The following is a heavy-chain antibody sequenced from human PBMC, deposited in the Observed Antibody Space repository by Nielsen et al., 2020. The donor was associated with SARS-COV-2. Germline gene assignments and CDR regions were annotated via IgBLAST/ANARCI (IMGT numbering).Heavy chain of an antibody. Sequence: ASVKVSCKASGYTFTGYYMHWVRQAPGQGLEWMGWINPNSGGTNYAQKFQGRVTMTRDASISTVYMELTSDDTAVYYCARARATIFGLVMSYGMDVWGQGTTVAVSS. CDR1: GYTFTGYY. CDR2: INPNSGGT. D-gene: IGHD3/OR15-3a*01. CDR3: ARARATIFGLVMSYGMDV. J-gene: IGHJ6*02. V-gene: IGHV1-2*02.